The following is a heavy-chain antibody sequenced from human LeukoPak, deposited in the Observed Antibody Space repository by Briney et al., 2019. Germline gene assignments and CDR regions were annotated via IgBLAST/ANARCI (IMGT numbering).Heavy chain of an antibody. CDR1: GFTFSSYA. D-gene: IGHD1-26*01. Sequence: LAGGSLRLSCAASGFTFSSYAMSWVRQAPGKGLEWVSVIYSGGSTYYADSVKGRFTISRDNSKNTLYLQMNSLRAEDTAVYYCARDTRELGFDYWGQGTLVTVSS. V-gene: IGHV3-53*01. CDR2: IYSGGST. CDR3: ARDTRELGFDY. J-gene: IGHJ4*02.